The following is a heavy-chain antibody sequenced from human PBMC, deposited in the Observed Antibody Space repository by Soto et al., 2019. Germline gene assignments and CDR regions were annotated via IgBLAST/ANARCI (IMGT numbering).Heavy chain of an antibody. D-gene: IGHD3-22*01. Sequence: SLRLSCAASGFTFSSYEMNWVRQAPGKGLEWVSYISSSGSTIYYADSVKGRFTISRDNAKNSLYLQMNSLRAEDTAVYYCARRLGYFYDRGFDYWGQGTLVTVSS. V-gene: IGHV3-48*03. CDR1: GFTFSSYE. J-gene: IGHJ4*02. CDR3: ARRLGYFYDRGFDY. CDR2: ISSSGSTI.